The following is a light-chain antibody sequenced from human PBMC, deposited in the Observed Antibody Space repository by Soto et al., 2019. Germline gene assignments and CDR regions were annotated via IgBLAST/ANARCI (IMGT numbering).Light chain of an antibody. CDR1: SSNIGNNF. Sequence: QSVLTQPPSVSAAPGQKVTISCSGSSSNIGNNFVSWYQQLPGTAPKLLIYDNNKRPSKIPDRFSGSKSGTSAALAITGLQTGDEADYYCETWDSSLSAGVFGGGTKLTVL. J-gene: IGLJ2*01. V-gene: IGLV1-51*01. CDR3: ETWDSSLSAGV. CDR2: DNN.